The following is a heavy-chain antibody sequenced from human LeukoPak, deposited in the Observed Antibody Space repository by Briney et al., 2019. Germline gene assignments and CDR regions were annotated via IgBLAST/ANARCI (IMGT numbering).Heavy chain of an antibody. CDR1: GGSISSGSYY. CDR3: ARGNYYDSSGYYAFRYYYYMDV. D-gene: IGHD3-22*01. CDR2: IYTSGST. V-gene: IGHV4-61*02. J-gene: IGHJ6*03. Sequence: SETLSLTCTVSGGSISSGSYYWSWIRQPAGKGLEWIGRIYTSGSTNYNPSLKSRVTISVDTSKNQFSLKLSSVTAADTAVYYCARGNYYDSSGYYAFRYYYYMDVWGKGTTVTISS.